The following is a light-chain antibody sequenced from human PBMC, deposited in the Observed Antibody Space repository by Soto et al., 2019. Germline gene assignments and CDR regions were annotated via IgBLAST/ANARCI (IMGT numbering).Light chain of an antibody. CDR2: DNN. Sequence: QSVLTQPPSVSAAPGQKVTISCSGSSSNIGNNYVSWYQQFPGTAPKLLISDNNKRPSGIPDRFSGSKSGTSATLGITGLQTGDEADYYCGTWDSSLSAGVFGGGTQLTVL. CDR3: GTWDSSLSAGV. V-gene: IGLV1-51*01. J-gene: IGLJ3*02. CDR1: SSNIGNNY.